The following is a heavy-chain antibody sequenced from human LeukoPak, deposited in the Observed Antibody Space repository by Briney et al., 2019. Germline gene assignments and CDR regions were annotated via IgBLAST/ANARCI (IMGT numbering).Heavy chain of an antibody. Sequence: PSETLSLTCAVSGASVTSRPWNWVRQPPGQGLAWIGEMYNSGTGTYKPSLRSRVTMFFDESKNHFSLKLNSVTAADTAVYYCARGGGWDFDYWGQGVLVIVSS. CDR1: GASVTSRPW. D-gene: IGHD6-19*01. CDR2: MYNSGTG. J-gene: IGHJ4*02. CDR3: ARGGGWDFDY. V-gene: IGHV4-4*02.